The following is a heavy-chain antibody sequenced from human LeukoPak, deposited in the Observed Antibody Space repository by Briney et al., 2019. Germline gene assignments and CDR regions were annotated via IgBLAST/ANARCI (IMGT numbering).Heavy chain of an antibody. J-gene: IGHJ4*02. CDR1: GYTFTSYG. Sequence: ASLKVSCKASGYTFTSYGVSWVRQAPGQGLEWMGWISASNGNTNYAQNLQDRVTMTTATSTSTAYMELRSLRSDDTAVYYCARYPLSYSSNWHYYFDYWGQGTLLTVSS. CDR2: ISASNGNT. D-gene: IGHD6-13*01. CDR3: ARYPLSYSSNWHYYFDY. V-gene: IGHV1-18*01.